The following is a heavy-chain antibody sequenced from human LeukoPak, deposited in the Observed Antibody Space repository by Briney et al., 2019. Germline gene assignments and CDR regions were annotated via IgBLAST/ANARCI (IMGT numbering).Heavy chain of an antibody. J-gene: IGHJ6*03. V-gene: IGHV3-66*01. CDR2: IYSGGST. CDR1: GFAVSSNY. Sequence: GSLRLSCAAPGFAVSSNYMSWVRQVPGKGLEWVSFIYSGGSTYYADSVKGRFIISRDNSKNTVYLQMNSLRAEDTAVYYCARAHCSSTICYGPYYYYYYYMDVWGKGTTVTISS. D-gene: IGHD2-2*01. CDR3: ARAHCSSTICYGPYYYYYYYMDV.